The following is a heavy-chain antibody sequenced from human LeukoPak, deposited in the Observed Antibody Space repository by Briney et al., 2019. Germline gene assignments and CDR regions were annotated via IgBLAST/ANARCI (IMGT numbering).Heavy chain of an antibody. CDR2: ISGDGGST. J-gene: IGHJ3*02. D-gene: IGHD2-15*01. CDR3: AKVGYCSGGSCYPVALDI. CDR1: GFTFDDYA. V-gene: IGHV3-43*02. Sequence: PGGSLRLSCAASGFTFDDYAMHWVRQAPGKGLEWVSLISGDGGSTYYADSVKSRFTISRDNSKNSLYLQMNSLRTEDTALYYCAKVGYCSGGSCYPVALDIWGQGTMVTVSS.